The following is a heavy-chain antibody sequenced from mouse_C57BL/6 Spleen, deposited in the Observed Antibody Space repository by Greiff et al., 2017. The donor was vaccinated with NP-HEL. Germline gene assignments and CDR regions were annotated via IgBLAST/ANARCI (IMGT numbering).Heavy chain of an antibody. V-gene: IGHV1-76*01. J-gene: IGHJ1*03. D-gene: IGHD1-1*02. Sequence: QVQLQQSGAELVRPGASVKLSCKASGYTFTDYYINWVKQRPGQGLEWIARIYPGSGNTYYNEKFKGKATLTAEKSSSTAYMQLSSLTSEDSAVYFCARGDGSWYFDVWGTGTTVTVSS. CDR3: ARGDGSWYFDV. CDR2: IYPGSGNT. CDR1: GYTFTDYY.